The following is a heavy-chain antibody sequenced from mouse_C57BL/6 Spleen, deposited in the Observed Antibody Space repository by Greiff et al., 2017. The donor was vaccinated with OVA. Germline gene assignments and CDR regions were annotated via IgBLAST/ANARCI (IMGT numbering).Heavy chain of an antibody. CDR3: ARHEEGGAQATGAMDY. V-gene: IGHV1-62-2*01. Sequence: VKLVESGAELVKPGASVKLSCKASGYTFTEYTIHWVKQRSGQGLEWIGWFYPGSGSIKYNEKFKDKATLTADKSSSTVYMELSRLTSEDSAVYFCARHEEGGAQATGAMDYWGQGTSVTVSS. D-gene: IGHD3-2*02. CDR2: FYPGSGSI. CDR1: GYTFTEYT. J-gene: IGHJ4*01.